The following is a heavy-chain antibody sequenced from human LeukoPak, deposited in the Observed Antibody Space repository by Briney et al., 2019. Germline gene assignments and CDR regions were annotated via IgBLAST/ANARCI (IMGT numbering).Heavy chain of an antibody. J-gene: IGHJ6*03. V-gene: IGHV3-30*02. CDR1: GFTFSSYG. CDR2: IRYDGSNK. D-gene: IGHD5-12*01. Sequence: PGGSLRLSCAACGFTFSSYGMHWVRQAPGKGLEWVAFIRYDGSNKYYADSVKGRFTISRDNSKNTLYLQMNSLRAEDTAVYYCAKEPLPARLRGYYYYYYMDVWGKGTTVTISS. CDR3: AKEPLPARLRGYYYYYYMDV.